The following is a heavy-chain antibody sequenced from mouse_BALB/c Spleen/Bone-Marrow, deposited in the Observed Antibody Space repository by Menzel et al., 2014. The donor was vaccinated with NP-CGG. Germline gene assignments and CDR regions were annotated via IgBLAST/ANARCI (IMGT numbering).Heavy chain of an antibody. Sequence: EVMLVESGPSLVKPSQTLSLTCSVTGDSITSGYWNWIRKYPGNKLEYMGYISYSGSTYYNPSLKSRIPITRDTSKNQYYLQLNSVTTEDTATFYCARYNGNYFDYWGQGTTLTVSS. CDR2: ISYSGST. J-gene: IGHJ2*01. CDR1: GDSITSGY. CDR3: ARYNGNYFDY. V-gene: IGHV3-8*02. D-gene: IGHD2-1*01.